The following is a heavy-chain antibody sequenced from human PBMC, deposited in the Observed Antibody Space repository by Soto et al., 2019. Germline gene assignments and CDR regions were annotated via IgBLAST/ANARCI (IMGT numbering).Heavy chain of an antibody. D-gene: IGHD4-4*01. CDR3: ATFVGATTVTRGSPRDY. CDR1: GGSFSGYH. CDR2: INPSGSI. J-gene: IGHJ4*02. V-gene: IGHV4-34*01. Sequence: VQLQQWGAGLLKPSETLSLTCAVYGGSFSGYHWSWFRQPPGKGLEWIGEINPSGSINYNPSLKSRVTISVDTSKNQFSLTLGSVTAADTAVYYCATFVGATTVTRGSPRDYWGQGTLVTVSS.